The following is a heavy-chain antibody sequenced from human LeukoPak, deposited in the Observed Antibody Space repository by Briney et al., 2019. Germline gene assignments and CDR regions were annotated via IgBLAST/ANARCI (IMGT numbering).Heavy chain of an antibody. V-gene: IGHV4-59*01. Sequence: PSETLSLTCTVSGGSISSYYWSWIRQPPGKGLEWIGHIYYSGSTNYNPSLKSRVTISVDTSKNQFSLKLSSVTAADTAVYYCARETSLMGATVGSAFDIWGQGTMVTVSS. J-gene: IGHJ3*02. CDR2: IYYSGST. CDR1: GGSISSYY. CDR3: ARETSLMGATVGSAFDI. D-gene: IGHD1-26*01.